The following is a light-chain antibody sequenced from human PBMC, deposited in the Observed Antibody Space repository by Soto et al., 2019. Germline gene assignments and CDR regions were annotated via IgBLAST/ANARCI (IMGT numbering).Light chain of an antibody. CDR2: DVS. CDR1: SSNVGGYND. CDR3: SSYTSSSTQV. V-gene: IGLV2-14*01. J-gene: IGLJ1*01. Sequence: QSVLTQPPSVSGSPGQSITISCTGTSSNVGGYNDVSWYQQHPGKAPKLMIYDVSTRPSGVSNRFSGSKSGNTVSLTISGPEAEDEDDYYSSSYTSSSTQVFGTGTKLTVL.